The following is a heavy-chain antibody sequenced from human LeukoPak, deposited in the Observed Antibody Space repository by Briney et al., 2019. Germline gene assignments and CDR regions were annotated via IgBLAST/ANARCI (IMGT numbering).Heavy chain of an antibody. CDR1: GFAFRDYA. J-gene: IGHJ4*02. Sequence: HPGGSLRLSCAASGFAFRDYATSWVRQAPGRGLEWVSVISGGGATTHYTDSVKGRFTISRGNYKNTVSLQMNSLRAEDTAVYYCATDYYDRSGDYTFDHWGQGTQVTVSS. D-gene: IGHD3-22*01. CDR2: ISGGGATT. V-gene: IGHV3-23*01. CDR3: ATDYYDRSGDYTFDH.